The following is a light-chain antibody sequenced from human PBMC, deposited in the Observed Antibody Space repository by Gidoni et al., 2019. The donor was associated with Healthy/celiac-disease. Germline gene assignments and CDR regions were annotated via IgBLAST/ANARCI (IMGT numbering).Light chain of an antibody. CDR3: QQYGSSPPIT. CDR2: VAS. J-gene: IGKJ3*01. V-gene: IGKV3-20*01. CDR1: QSVSSSY. Sequence: EIVLTQSPGTLSLSPGERATLSCRASQSVSSSYLACYQQKPGQAPRLLIYVASSRATAIPDRFSGSGSGTDFTLTISRLEPEDFAVYYCQQYGSSPPITFGPGTKVDIK.